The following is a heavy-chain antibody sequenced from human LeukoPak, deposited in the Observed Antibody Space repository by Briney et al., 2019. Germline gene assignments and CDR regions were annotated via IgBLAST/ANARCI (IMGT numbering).Heavy chain of an antibody. CDR3: ARESSGYFY. V-gene: IGHV3-21*01. CDR1: GFTFSTYS. D-gene: IGHD3-22*01. J-gene: IGHJ4*02. Sequence: GGSLRLSXAASGFTFSTYSMNWVRQAPGKGLEWVSSISSGSSFIYYADSVKGRFTISRDNAKNSLFLQMNSLRAEDTALYYCARESSGYFYWGQGTLVTVSS. CDR2: ISSGSSFI.